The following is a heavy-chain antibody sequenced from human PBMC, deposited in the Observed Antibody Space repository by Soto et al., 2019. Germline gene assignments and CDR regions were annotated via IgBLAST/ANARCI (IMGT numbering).Heavy chain of an antibody. CDR2: TYSRSKWYN. D-gene: IGHD5-12*01. CDR1: GDSVSSNTAS. Sequence: RSQTLSLTCAISGDSVSSNTASWNWVRQSPSRGLEWLGRTYSRSKWYNDYAVSVKSQIIINPDTSKNQFSLQLNSVTPEDTAVYYCAKGDNLGPKTGYAFDPWGQGILVTVSS. V-gene: IGHV6-1*01. J-gene: IGHJ5*02. CDR3: AKGDNLGPKTGYAFDP.